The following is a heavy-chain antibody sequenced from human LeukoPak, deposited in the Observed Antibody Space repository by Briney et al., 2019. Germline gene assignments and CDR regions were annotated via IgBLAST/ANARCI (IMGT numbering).Heavy chain of an antibody. CDR2: ITNSGTYT. CDR1: GFTFSDHY. CDR3: ARGHYGLDV. V-gene: IGHV3-11*05. J-gene: IGHJ6*02. Sequence: GGSLRLSCAASGFTFSDHYMSWIRQAPGKGLEWVSYITNSGTYTNYPDSVRGGFTISRDKAKSSLYLQMNSLSPEDTAIYYCARGHYGLDVWGQGTTVTVSS.